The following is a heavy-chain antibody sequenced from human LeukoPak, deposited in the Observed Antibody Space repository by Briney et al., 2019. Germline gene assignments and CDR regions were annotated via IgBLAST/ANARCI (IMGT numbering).Heavy chain of an antibody. CDR2: INPNSGGT. Sequence: ASVKVSCKASGCTFTGYYIHWVRQAPGQGLEWMGWINPNSGGTNYAQKFQGRVTMTRDTSIRTAYMELSRLRSDDTAMYYCARYYIEGRCFDYWGQGTPVTVSS. CDR3: ARYYIEGRCFDY. D-gene: IGHD3-10*01. J-gene: IGHJ4*02. V-gene: IGHV1-2*02. CDR1: GCTFTGYY.